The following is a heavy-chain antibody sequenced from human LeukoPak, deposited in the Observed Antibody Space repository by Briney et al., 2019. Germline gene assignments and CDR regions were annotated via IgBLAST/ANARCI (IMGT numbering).Heavy chain of an antibody. CDR1: RFIFTTYA. CDR3: ARGDKQLVFKRRKGGFDP. V-gene: IGHV3-30*04. J-gene: IGHJ5*02. Sequence: QTGGSLRLSCAASRFIFTTYAMHWVRQAPGKGLEWVAVTSYDGTNKYYADSVKGRFTISRDNSKNTLYLQMNSLRTEDTAVYYCARGDKQLVFKRRKGGFDPWGQGTLVTVSS. D-gene: IGHD6-13*01. CDR2: TSYDGTNK.